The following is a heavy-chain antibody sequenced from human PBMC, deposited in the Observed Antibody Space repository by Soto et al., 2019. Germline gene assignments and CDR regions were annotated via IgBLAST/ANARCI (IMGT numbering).Heavy chain of an antibody. J-gene: IGHJ6*02. CDR2: IYHGGYT. CDR3: ARAHYGDYGYGMDV. CDR1: GGSISSGGYS. Sequence: QLQLQESGSGLVKPSQTLSLTCAVSGGSISSGGYSWSWIRQPPGKGLEWIGDIYHGGYTSYNPSLKSRVTISVDRSKNQFSLKLSSVTAADTAVYYCARAHYGDYGYGMDVWGQGTTVTVSS. D-gene: IGHD4-17*01. V-gene: IGHV4-30-2*01.